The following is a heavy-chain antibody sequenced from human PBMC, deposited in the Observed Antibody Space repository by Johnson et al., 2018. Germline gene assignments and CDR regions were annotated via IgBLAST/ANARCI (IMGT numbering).Heavy chain of an antibody. V-gene: IGHV4-34*01. CDR1: GGSFSGYY. D-gene: IGHD5-12*01. CDR2: INHSGST. Sequence: QVQLQQWGAGLLKPSETLSLTCAVYGGSFSGYYWSWIRQPPGKGLEWIGEINHSGSTNYNPSLKSRVTISVDTSKNQFSLKLSSGTAADTGVYYCARGRGGGTVATGIHYYYYGMDVWGQGTTVTVSS. CDR3: ARGRGGGTVATGIHYYYYGMDV. J-gene: IGHJ6*02.